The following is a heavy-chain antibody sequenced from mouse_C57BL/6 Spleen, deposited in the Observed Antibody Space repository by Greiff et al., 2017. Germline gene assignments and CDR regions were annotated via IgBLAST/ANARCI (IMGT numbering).Heavy chain of an antibody. J-gene: IGHJ1*03. CDR3: AKHGTTVVAHWYFDV. D-gene: IGHD1-1*01. Sequence: VKLMESGPGLVAPSQSLSISCTASGFSLTSYGVDWVRQPPGKGLEWLGVIWGGGSTNYNSALMSRLSISKENTKSQVFLTMNSLQTDDTAMYYCAKHGTTVVAHWYFDVWCTGTTVTVSS. CDR2: IWGGGST. CDR1: GFSLTSYG. V-gene: IGHV2-9*01.